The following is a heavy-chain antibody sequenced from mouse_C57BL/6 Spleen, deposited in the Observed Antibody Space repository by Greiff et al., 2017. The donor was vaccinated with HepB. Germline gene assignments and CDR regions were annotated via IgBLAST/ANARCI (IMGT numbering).Heavy chain of an antibody. CDR3: ARNYYGSRRGYFDV. Sequence: EVQLQQSGPELVKPGASVKISCKASGYTFTDYYMNWVKQSHGKSLEWIGDINPNNGGTSYNQKFKGKATLTVDKSSSTAYMELRSLTSEDSAVYYCARNYYGSRRGYFDVGGTGTTVTVSS. CDR2: INPNNGGT. D-gene: IGHD1-1*01. V-gene: IGHV1-26*01. CDR1: GYTFTDYY. J-gene: IGHJ1*03.